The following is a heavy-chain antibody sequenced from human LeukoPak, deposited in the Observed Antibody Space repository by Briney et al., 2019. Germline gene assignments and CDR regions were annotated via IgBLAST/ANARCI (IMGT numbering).Heavy chain of an antibody. D-gene: IGHD3-16*01. V-gene: IGHV3-64*01. CDR1: GFTFSSYA. CDR2: ISSNGGST. J-gene: IGHJ6*02. CDR3: ARDRRVWGYYYYGMDV. Sequence: GGSLRLSCAASGFTFSSYAMHWVRQAPGKGLAYVSAISSNGGSTYYANSVKGRFTISRDNSKNTLYLQMGSLRAEDMAVYYCARDRRVWGYYYYGMDVWGQGTTVTVSS.